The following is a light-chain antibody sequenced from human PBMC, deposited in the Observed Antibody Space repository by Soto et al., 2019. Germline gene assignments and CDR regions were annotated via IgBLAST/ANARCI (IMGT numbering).Light chain of an antibody. CDR3: QQYNNWPPLWT. CDR1: QSVSSN. CDR2: GAS. J-gene: IGKJ1*01. Sequence: DIVMTQSPATLSVSPGERATLSRRASQSVSSNLAWYQQKPGQAPRLLIYGASTRATGIPARFSGSGSGTEFTLTISSLQSEDFAVYYCQQYNNWPPLWTFGQGTKV. V-gene: IGKV3-15*01.